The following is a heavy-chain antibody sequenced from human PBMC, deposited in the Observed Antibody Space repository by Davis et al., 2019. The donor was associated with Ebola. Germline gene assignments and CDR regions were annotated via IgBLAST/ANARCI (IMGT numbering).Heavy chain of an antibody. CDR1: GYSFTTYW. Sequence: PGGSLRLSCKGSGYSFTTYWIGWVRQMPGKGLEWMGIIYPRDSDTQYSPSFQGQVTISADKSISTAYLQWSSLKASDTAMYYCASLRRTITGMDDGFDIWGQGTKVTVSS. J-gene: IGHJ3*02. CDR3: ASLRRTITGMDDGFDI. V-gene: IGHV5-51*01. D-gene: IGHD1-20*01. CDR2: IYPRDSDT.